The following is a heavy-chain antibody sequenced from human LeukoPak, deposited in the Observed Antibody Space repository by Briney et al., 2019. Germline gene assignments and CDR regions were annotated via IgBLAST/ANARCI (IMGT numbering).Heavy chain of an antibody. CDR2: IYYSGST. CDR3: ARWRHGYNSVDAFDI. V-gene: IGHV4-39*01. CDR1: GGSISTNNHY. Sequence: PSETLSLTCTVSGGSISTNNHYWGWIRQPPGKGLEWIGNIYYSGSTDYNPSLKSRVTISVDSSETHFSLKVTSVTAADTAVYYCARWRHGYNSVDAFDIWGQGVMVTVSS. J-gene: IGHJ3*02. D-gene: IGHD5-24*01.